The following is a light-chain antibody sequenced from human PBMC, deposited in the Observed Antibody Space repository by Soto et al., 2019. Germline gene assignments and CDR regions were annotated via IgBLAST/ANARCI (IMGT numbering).Light chain of an antibody. V-gene: IGKV3-20*01. Sequence: SPVTLSVNKGERATLSCRASQSVSHSYLAWYQQKPGQAPRLLVYGASSRTTGIPDRFSGSGSGTDFTLTISRLQAEDFALYYCQQAAILPIPFGQ. J-gene: IGKJ5*01. CDR3: QQAAILPIP. CDR1: QSVSHSY. CDR2: GAS.